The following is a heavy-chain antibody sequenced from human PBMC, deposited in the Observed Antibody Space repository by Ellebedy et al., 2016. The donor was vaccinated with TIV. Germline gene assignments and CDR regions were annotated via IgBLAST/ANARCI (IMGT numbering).Heavy chain of an antibody. CDR3: AKGGRIQLTDV. V-gene: IGHV3-23*05. D-gene: IGHD5-18*01. J-gene: IGHJ6*02. CDR1: GLTFSIYA. CDR2: IESNGLTT. Sequence: GESLKISCGASGLTFSIYAMTWVRQAPGKGLEWPSTIESNGLTTYYAQSVKGRFTISRDNFNNRVFLQMNSLRAEDTAVYYCAKGGRIQLTDVWGQGTTVIVSS.